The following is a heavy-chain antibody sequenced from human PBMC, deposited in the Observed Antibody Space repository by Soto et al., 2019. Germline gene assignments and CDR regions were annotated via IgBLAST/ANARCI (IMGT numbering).Heavy chain of an antibody. CDR1: GYSFTSYW. CDR2: IDPSDSYT. Sequence: PGESLKISCETSGYSFTSYWINWVRQMPGKGLEWMGRIDPSDSYTEFNPSFQGHVTMSVDTSLSAAYLQWSSLKASDTAIYYYYYYGMDVWGQGTTVTVSS. J-gene: IGHJ6*02. CDR3: YYYGMDV. V-gene: IGHV5-10-1*01.